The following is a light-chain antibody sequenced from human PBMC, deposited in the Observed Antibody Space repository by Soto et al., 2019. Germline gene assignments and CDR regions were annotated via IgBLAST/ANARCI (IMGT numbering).Light chain of an antibody. CDR1: HYIGTF. J-gene: IGKJ1*01. CDR3: QQTYSSPPT. CDR2: EAS. V-gene: IGKV1-39*01. Sequence: DFLMTQSPSSLSASVGDRVTITCRSSHYIGTFLNWYQHRPGKAPKLLIYEASSLQSGVPSRFSGSGSETDFTLTIASLQPEDFATYYCQQTYSSPPTFGQGTKVEIK.